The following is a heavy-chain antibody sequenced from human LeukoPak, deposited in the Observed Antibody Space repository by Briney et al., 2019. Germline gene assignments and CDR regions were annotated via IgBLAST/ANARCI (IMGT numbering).Heavy chain of an antibody. D-gene: IGHD6-19*01. CDR3: ARDPIAEAGNNYYRMDV. J-gene: IGHJ6*02. V-gene: IGHV3-30*03. CDR1: GFTFSTYG. Sequence: GRSLRLSCAASGFTFSTYGMYWVRQAPGKGLEWVAVISSEGSNKYYADSVKGRFTISRGNSKDTLYLQMNNLRAEDTAVYYCARDPIAEAGNNYYRMDVWGQGTTVTVSS. CDR2: ISSEGSNK.